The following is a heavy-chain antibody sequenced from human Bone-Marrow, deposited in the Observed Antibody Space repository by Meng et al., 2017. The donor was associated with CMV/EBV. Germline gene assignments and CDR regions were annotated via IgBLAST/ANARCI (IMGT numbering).Heavy chain of an antibody. D-gene: IGHD3-3*01. CDR1: GFTFSSYW. CDR2: IKQDGSEK. V-gene: IGHV3-7*01. J-gene: IGHJ6*02. CDR3: ARARKTAPRIRFLEWSKVYYYYGMDV. Sequence: GGSLRLSCAASGFTFSSYWMSWVRQAPGKGLEWVANIKQDGSEKYYVDSVKGRFTISRDNGKNSLYLQMNSLRAEDTAVYYCARARKTAPRIRFLEWSKVYYYYGMDVWGQGTTVTVSS.